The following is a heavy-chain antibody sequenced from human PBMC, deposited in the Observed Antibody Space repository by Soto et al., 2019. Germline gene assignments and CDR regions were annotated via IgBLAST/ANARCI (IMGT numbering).Heavy chain of an antibody. V-gene: IGHV4-4*01. CDR2: TLHSGST. D-gene: IGHD6-19*01. J-gene: IGHJ3*01. Sequence: QVQLQESGPGLVKPSGTLSLTCAVSGDSISSRKCWTWVRQPPGKGLESIGDTLHSGSTNYNPSPKSRIIISVDKSKQLFSLELTSVSAADTAVYCWGYSPGWYRHEVWGQGTLVIVS. CDR3: GYSPGWYRHEV. CDR1: GDSISSRKC.